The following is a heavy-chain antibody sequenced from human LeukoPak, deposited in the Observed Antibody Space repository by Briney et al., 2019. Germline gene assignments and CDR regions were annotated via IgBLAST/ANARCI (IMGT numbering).Heavy chain of an antibody. J-gene: IGHJ4*02. CDR2: IYYSGST. Sequence: SETLSLTCTVSGGSISSYYWSWIRQPPGKGLEWIGDIYYSGSTNYNPSLKSRVTISVDTSKNQFSLTLSSVTAADTAVYYCARVRSGSLLVDYWGQGTLVTVSS. CDR1: GGSISSYY. V-gene: IGHV4-59*01. D-gene: IGHD1-26*01. CDR3: ARVRSGSLLVDY.